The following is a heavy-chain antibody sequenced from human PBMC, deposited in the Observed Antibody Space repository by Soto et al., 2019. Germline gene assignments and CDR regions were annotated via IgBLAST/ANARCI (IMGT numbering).Heavy chain of an antibody. CDR3: ARGAHATPGNY. Sequence: QVQLVQSGAEVKKPGASVKVSCKASGYTFTSYYMHWVRQAPGQGLEWMGVINPSGGSTSYAQKFQGRVTMTRDTSTSTVYMGLSSLRSEDADVYYCARGAHATPGNYWGQGTLVTVSS. CDR2: INPSGGST. V-gene: IGHV1-46*01. D-gene: IGHD2-15*01. J-gene: IGHJ4*02. CDR1: GYTFTSYY.